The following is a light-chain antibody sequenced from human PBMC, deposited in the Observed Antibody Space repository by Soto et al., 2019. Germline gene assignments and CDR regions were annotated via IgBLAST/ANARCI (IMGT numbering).Light chain of an antibody. J-gene: IGKJ2*01. V-gene: IGKV3-11*01. Sequence: EIVLTQSQATLSLSPGERATLSCRASQSVSRYLAWYQQKPGQAPRLLIYDASNRATGIPARFSGSGSGTGFILTISSLEAEECAVYYCQQRSSWPPSFGQGTKLEI. CDR2: DAS. CDR1: QSVSRY. CDR3: QQRSSWPPS.